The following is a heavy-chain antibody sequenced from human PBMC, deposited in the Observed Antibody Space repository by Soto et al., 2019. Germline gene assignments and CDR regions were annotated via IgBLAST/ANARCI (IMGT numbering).Heavy chain of an antibody. CDR3: AKDSVSYNRIYDAFDI. V-gene: IGHV3-23*01. Sequence: VHLLESGGGLVQPGGSLRLSCEASGFTFRDYAMSWVRQPPGEGPEWVSTIGGGNDIFYAESVKGRFTISRDDSRDTMYLQMDNLRVEDTAIYFCAKDSVSYNRIYDAFDIWGQGTVVTVSS. CDR1: GFTFRDYA. CDR2: IGGGNDI. J-gene: IGHJ3*02. D-gene: IGHD3-3*02.